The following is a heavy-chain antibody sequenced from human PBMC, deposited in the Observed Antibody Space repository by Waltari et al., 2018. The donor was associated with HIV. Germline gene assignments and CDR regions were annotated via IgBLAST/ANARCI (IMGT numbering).Heavy chain of an antibody. CDR3: VPHGRPAR. CDR1: GFTFSNCW. Sequence: EVQLVESGGDLVQPGGSLRLSCVASGFTFSNCWMSWVRQAPGKGLEWVANIKPDGSDKSYVDSVKGRFTISRDNAKNSLYLQMNSLRAEDTAVYYCVPHGRPARWGQGSLVTVSS. J-gene: IGHJ4*02. CDR2: IKPDGSDK. V-gene: IGHV3-7*01.